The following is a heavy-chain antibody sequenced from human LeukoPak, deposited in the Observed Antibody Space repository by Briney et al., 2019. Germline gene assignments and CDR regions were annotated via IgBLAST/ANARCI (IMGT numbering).Heavy chain of an antibody. V-gene: IGHV3-21*04. CDR1: GFTFSRYS. CDR2: ISSSGGYI. D-gene: IGHD6-19*01. Sequence: KPGGSLRLSCAASGFTFSRYSMNWVRQAPGKGLEWVSSISSSGGYIYYADSVKGRFTISRDSAKNSLYLQMDSLRAEDTAVYYCAKFTSKQWLVPPTTLDYWGQGTLVTVSS. CDR3: AKFTSKQWLVPPTTLDY. J-gene: IGHJ4*02.